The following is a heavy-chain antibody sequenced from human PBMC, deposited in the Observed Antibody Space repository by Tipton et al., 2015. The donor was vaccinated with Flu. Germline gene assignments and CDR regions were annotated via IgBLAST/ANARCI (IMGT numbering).Heavy chain of an antibody. CDR3: ARGATRRPFSGYDYTGY. CDR2: IYFSGTP. CDR1: GASMKRSNHY. D-gene: IGHD5-12*01. Sequence: LRLSCSVSGASMKRSNHYWGWIRQPPGKGLEWIGSIYFSGTPYYSPSLESRVTISEDTSKNQFYLRLSSVTAADTAVYYCARGATRRPFSGYDYTGYWGQGTLVTVSS. J-gene: IGHJ4*02. V-gene: IGHV4-39*07.